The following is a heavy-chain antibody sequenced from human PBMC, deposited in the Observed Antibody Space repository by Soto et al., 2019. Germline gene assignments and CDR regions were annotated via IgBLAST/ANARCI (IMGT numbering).Heavy chain of an antibody. V-gene: IGHV3-53*01. Sequence: EVQLVESGGGLIQPGGSLRLSCAASGFTVSNNYMTWVRQAPGKGLGWVSIIYSGGSTYYADSVKGRFTISRDNSKNTVYLQMNSLRAEDTAVYYCGRDRIANFWGQGTLVTVSS. CDR1: GFTVSNNY. J-gene: IGHJ4*02. D-gene: IGHD2-21*01. CDR3: GRDRIANF. CDR2: IYSGGST.